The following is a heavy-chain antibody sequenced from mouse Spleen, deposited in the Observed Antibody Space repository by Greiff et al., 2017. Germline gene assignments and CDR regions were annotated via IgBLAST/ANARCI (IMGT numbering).Heavy chain of an antibody. CDR1: GYTFTSYW. V-gene: IGHV1-64*01. CDR3: ARLYYYGSKDY. CDR2: IHPNSGST. D-gene: IGHD1-1*01. J-gene: IGHJ2*01. Sequence: QVQLQQPGAELVKPGASVKLSCKASGYTFTSYWMHWVKQRPGQGLEWIGMIHPNSGSTNYNEKFKSKATLTVDKSSSTAYMQLSSLTSEDSAVYYCARLYYYGSKDYWVQGTTLTVSS.